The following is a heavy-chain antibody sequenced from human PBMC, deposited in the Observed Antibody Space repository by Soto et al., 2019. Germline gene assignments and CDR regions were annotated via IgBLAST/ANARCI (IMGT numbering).Heavy chain of an antibody. CDR1: GFTFSSYS. CDR2: ISSSSSYI. CDR3: AKDLLTMIVVVITGPFDY. D-gene: IGHD3-22*01. V-gene: IGHV3-21*04. Sequence: PGGSLRLSCAASGFTFSSYSMNWVRQAPGKGLEWVSSISSSSSYIYYADSVKGRFTISRDNAKNSLYLQMNSLRAEDTAVYYCAKDLLTMIVVVITGPFDYWGQGTLVTVSS. J-gene: IGHJ4*02.